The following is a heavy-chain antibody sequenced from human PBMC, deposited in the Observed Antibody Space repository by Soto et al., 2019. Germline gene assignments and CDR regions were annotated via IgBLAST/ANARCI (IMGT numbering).Heavy chain of an antibody. D-gene: IGHD3-10*01. CDR2: VNDDGSVK. CDR3: VRDPAFGAVDY. V-gene: IGHV3-7*01. Sequence: EVQLVETGGDLVQPGESLRLSCAASGFALGRSWMGWVRQAPEKGLERVAIVNDDGSVKLYMDSVEGRFTIYRDNAKNSLYLQMNGLRVDNTTIYSWVRDPAFGAVDYCGQGTLVTVSS. J-gene: IGHJ4*02. CDR1: GFALGRSW.